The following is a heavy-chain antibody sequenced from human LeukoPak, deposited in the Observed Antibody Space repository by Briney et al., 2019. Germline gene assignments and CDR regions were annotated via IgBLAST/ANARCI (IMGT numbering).Heavy chain of an antibody. CDR1: GYTFTSYG. Sequence: ASVKVSCKASGYTFTSYGISWVRQAPGQGLEWMGWISAYNGNTNYAQKLQGRVTMTTDTSTSTAYMELRSLRSDDTAMYYCVREYCSGGSCYNADYWGQGTLVTVSS. CDR3: VREYCSGGSCYNADY. D-gene: IGHD2-15*01. J-gene: IGHJ4*02. V-gene: IGHV1-18*01. CDR2: ISAYNGNT.